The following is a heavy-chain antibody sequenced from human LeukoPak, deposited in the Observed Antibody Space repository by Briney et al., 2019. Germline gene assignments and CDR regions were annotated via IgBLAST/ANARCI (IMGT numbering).Heavy chain of an antibody. V-gene: IGHV1-58*02. CDR2: IVVGSGNT. Sequence: ASVKVSCTASGFTFTSSAMQWVRQARGQRLEWIGWIVVGSGNTNYAQKFQERVTITRDMSTSTAYMELSSLRSEDTAVYYCAAAGYCSGGSCYTLAFDIWGQGTMVTVSS. J-gene: IGHJ3*02. CDR3: AAAGYCSGGSCYTLAFDI. CDR1: GFTFTSSA. D-gene: IGHD2-15*01.